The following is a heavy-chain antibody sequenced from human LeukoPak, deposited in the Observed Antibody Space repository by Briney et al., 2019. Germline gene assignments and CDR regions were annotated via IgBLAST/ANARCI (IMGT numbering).Heavy chain of an antibody. CDR1: GYTFTGYY. Sequence: ASVKVSCTASGYTFTGYYMHWVRQAPGQGLEWMGWINTNTGNPTYAQGFTGRFVFSLDTSDNTAYLQISSLQAEDTAVYYCASFFCTSGLCYYLDYWGQGTLVTVSS. CDR2: INTNTGNP. J-gene: IGHJ4*02. CDR3: ASFFCTSGLCYYLDY. D-gene: IGHD2-8*01. V-gene: IGHV7-4-1*02.